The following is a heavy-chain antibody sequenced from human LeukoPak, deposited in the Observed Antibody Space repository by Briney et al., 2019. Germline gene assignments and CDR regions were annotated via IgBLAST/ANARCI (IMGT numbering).Heavy chain of an antibody. D-gene: IGHD6-13*01. Sequence: PGGSLRLSCAASGFTFDDYGMSWVHQAPGKGLEWVSGINWNGGSTGYADSVKGRFTISRDNAKNSLYLQLNSLRAEDTALYYCARGYRAAAAHWGQGTLVTVSS. V-gene: IGHV3-20*04. CDR2: INWNGGST. CDR1: GFTFDDYG. CDR3: ARGYRAAAAH. J-gene: IGHJ4*02.